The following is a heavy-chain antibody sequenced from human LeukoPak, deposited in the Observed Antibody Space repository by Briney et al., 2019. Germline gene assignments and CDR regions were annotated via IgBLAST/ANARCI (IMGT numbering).Heavy chain of an antibody. J-gene: IGHJ4*02. CDR1: GGSISSATYY. CDR2: MYSNGST. D-gene: IGHD6-13*01. CDR3: ARVGSSSWYYFDY. V-gene: IGHV4-61*02. Sequence: SETLSLTCTVSGGSISSATYYWSWIRQPAGKGLEWIGRMYSNGSTDYNPSLKSRVTISVDTSKNQFSLRLSSVTAADTAVYYCARVGSSSWYYFDYWGQGTLVTVSS.